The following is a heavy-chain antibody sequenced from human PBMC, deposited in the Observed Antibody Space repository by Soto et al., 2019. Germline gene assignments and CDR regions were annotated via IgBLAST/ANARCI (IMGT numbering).Heavy chain of an antibody. D-gene: IGHD2-15*01. CDR3: AREVVVVVAAPYYYGMDV. V-gene: IGHV1-2*02. J-gene: IGHJ6*02. Sequence: ASVKVSCKASGYTFTGYYMHWVRQAPGQGLEWMGWINPNSGGTNYAQKFQGRVTMTRDTSISTAYMELSRLRSDDTAVYYCAREVVVVVAAPYYYGMDVWGQGTTVTV. CDR1: GYTFTGYY. CDR2: INPNSGGT.